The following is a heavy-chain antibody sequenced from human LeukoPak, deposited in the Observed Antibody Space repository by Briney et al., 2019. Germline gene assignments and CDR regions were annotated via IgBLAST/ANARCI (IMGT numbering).Heavy chain of an antibody. CDR3: ARDRAEAVAAGAFDI. D-gene: IGHD6-19*01. Sequence: GGSLRLSCAASGFTFSSYSMNWVRQAPGKGLEWVSSISSSSSYIYYADSVKGRFTISRDNAKNSLYLQMNSLRAEDTAVYYCARDRAEAVAAGAFDIWGQGTMVTVSS. CDR1: GFTFSSYS. V-gene: IGHV3-21*01. CDR2: ISSSSSYI. J-gene: IGHJ3*02.